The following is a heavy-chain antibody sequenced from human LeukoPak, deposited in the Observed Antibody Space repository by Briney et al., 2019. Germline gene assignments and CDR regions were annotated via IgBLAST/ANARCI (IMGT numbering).Heavy chain of an antibody. CDR1: EFTVSSNY. CDR2: IYSGGST. V-gene: IGHV3-66*01. J-gene: IGHJ3*02. D-gene: IGHD6-13*01. CDR3: ARSSSWYDAYDT. Sequence: GGSLRLSCAASEFTVSSNYMSWVRQAPGKGLEWVSVIYSGGSTYYADSVKGRYTISRDNSKNTLYLQMNSLRVEDTAVYYCARSSSWYDAYDTWGQGTMVTVSS.